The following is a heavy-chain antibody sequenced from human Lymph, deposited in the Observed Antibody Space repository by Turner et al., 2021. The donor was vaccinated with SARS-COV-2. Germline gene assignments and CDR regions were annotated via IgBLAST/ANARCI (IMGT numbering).Heavy chain of an antibody. CDR1: GGSNSSSNYY. J-gene: IGHJ6*02. CDR3: ARQRLTRYGMDV. Sequence: QLQLQESGPGLVKPSETLYLTCTVSGGSNSSSNYYWGWTRQPPGKGLEWIGTIYYSGSTYYNPSLKSRITISVDTSKNQFSLKLSSVTAADTAVYYCARQRLTRYGMDVWGQGTTVTVSS. CDR2: IYYSGST. V-gene: IGHV4-39*01. D-gene: IGHD2-21*02.